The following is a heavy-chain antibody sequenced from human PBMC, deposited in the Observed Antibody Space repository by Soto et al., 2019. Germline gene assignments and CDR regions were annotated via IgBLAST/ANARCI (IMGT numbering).Heavy chain of an antibody. V-gene: IGHV3-7*01. CDR2: IKQDGSEK. D-gene: IGHD1-1*01. CDR1: GFTFSSYW. CDR3: ASTWNDDRLYYYMDV. J-gene: IGHJ6*03. Sequence: GGSLRLSCAASGFTFSSYWMSWVRQAPGKGLEWVANIKQDGSEKYYVDSVKGRFTISRDNAKNSLYLQMNSLRAEDTAVYYCASTWNDDRLYYYMDVWGKGTTVTVSS.